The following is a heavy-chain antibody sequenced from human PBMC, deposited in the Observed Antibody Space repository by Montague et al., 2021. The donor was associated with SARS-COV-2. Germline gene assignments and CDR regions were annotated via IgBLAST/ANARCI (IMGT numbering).Heavy chain of an antibody. Sequence: PALVKPTPTLTLTCTFSGFSLSTSGMCVSWIRQPPGKALEWLARIDWDDDKYYSTSLKTRLTISKDTSKNQVVLTMTNMDPVDTATYYCARTPYYYDSSGYYYGGFDIWGQGTMVTVSS. CDR1: GFSLSTSGMC. D-gene: IGHD3-22*01. V-gene: IGHV2-70*11. CDR3: ARTPYYYDSSGYYYGGFDI. J-gene: IGHJ3*02. CDR2: IDWDDDK.